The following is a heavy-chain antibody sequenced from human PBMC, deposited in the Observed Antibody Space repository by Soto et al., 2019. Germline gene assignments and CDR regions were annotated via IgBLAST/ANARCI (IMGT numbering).Heavy chain of an antibody. D-gene: IGHD6-13*01. CDR3: ASLTGTSWYSFDY. CDR2: IKGDGSEK. CDR1: GFTISNYY. Sequence: EVQLVESGGGLAQPGGSLRLSCEASGFTISNYYMTWVRQAPGKGLERVANIKGDGSEKHYVDSVKGRFTISRDNAKKSLYLQMNSLGVEDTAVYYCASLTGTSWYSFDYWGQGTLVTVSS. V-gene: IGHV3-7*01. J-gene: IGHJ4*02.